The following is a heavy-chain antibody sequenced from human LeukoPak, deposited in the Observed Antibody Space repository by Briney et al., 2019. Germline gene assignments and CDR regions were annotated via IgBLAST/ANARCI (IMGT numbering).Heavy chain of an antibody. V-gene: IGHV3-53*01. CDR3: ARVQRQWLGFDY. J-gene: IGHJ4*02. D-gene: IGHD6-19*01. Sequence: GGSLRLSCAASGFTVSSNYMSWVRQAPWKGLEWVSVIYSGGSTYYADSVKGRFTISRDNSKNTLYLQMNNLRAADTAVYYCARVQRQWLGFDYSGQGTLVTVSS. CDR1: GFTVSSNY. CDR2: IYSGGST.